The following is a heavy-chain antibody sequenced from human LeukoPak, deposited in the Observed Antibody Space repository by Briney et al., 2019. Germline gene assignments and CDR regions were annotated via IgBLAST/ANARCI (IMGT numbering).Heavy chain of an antibody. CDR2: IKEDGSDK. CDR1: GFALSSYW. CDR3: ARSARYSNDF. Sequence: GSLRLSCVASGFALSSYWMSWVRQAPGKGLEWVANIKEDGSDKYYVDSVKGRFRTSRDNAKNSLYLQMNSLRAEDTAVYYCARSARYSNDFWGQGTLVTVSS. J-gene: IGHJ4*02. V-gene: IGHV3-7*04. D-gene: IGHD5-12*01.